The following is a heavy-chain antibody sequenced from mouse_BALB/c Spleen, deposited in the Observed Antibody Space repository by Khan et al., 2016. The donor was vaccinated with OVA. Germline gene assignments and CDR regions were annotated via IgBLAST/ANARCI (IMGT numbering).Heavy chain of an antibody. CDR2: IRSLAYNF. J-gene: IGHJ3*01. D-gene: IGHD3-1*01. CDR3: ARGGTGGFAY. CDR1: GFTFSDYG. V-gene: IGHV5-15*02. Sequence: EVELVESGGGLVQPGGSRKLSCAASGFTFSDYGMAWIRQGSGKGPEWITFIRSLAYNFYYADTVTGRFTISRANDKNTLYLEMNSLRSEDTAMYYCARGGTGGFAYWGQGTLVTVSA.